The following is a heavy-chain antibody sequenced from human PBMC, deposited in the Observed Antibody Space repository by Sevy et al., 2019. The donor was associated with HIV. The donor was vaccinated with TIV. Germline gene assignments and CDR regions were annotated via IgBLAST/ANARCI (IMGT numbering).Heavy chain of an antibody. CDR3: ARAYCSGGRCYSLAY. V-gene: IGHV1-18*01. D-gene: IGHD2-15*01. CDR1: GYTFTSYG. CDR2: ISAFNGDT. J-gene: IGHJ4*02. Sequence: ASVKVSCKASGYTFTSYGITWVRQAPGQGLEWMGWISAFNGDTNYAQRLQGRVTMTTDTSTSTAYMELRSLRSEDTAVNSWARAYCSGGRCYSLAYWGQGTLVTVSS.